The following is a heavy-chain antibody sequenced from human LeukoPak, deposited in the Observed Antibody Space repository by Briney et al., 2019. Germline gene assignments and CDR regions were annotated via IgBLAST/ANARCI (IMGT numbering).Heavy chain of an antibody. CDR3: ARGSNSGSYFFDY. Sequence: SETLSLTCTVSGGSISSYYWSWIRQPPGKGLEWIGYIYYSGGTNYNPSLKSRVTMSVDTSKNQFSLKLSSVTAADTAVYYCARGSNSGSYFFDYWGQGTLVTVSS. J-gene: IGHJ4*02. CDR2: IYYSGGT. D-gene: IGHD1-26*01. V-gene: IGHV4-59*12. CDR1: GGSISSYY.